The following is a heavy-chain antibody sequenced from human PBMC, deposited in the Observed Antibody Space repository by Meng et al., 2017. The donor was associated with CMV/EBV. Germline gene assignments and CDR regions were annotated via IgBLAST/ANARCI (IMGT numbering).Heavy chain of an antibody. D-gene: IGHD6-19*01. V-gene: IGHV1-69*05. CDR3: ARDSVERSVAGTSYYYYGMDV. CDR1: GGTFSSYA. Sequence: SVKVSCKVSGGTFSSYAISWVRQAPGQGLEWMGGIIPIFGTANYAQKFQGRVTITTDESTSTAYMELSSLRSEDTAVYYCARDSVERSVAGTSYYYYGMDVWGQGTTVTVSS. J-gene: IGHJ6*02. CDR2: IIPIFGTA.